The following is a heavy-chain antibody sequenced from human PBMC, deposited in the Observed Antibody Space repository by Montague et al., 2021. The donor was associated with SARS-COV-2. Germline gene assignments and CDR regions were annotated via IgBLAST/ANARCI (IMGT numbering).Heavy chain of an antibody. J-gene: IGHJ2*01. CDR1: GDSINSEHW. CDR2: THQWGGT. V-gene: IGHV4-4*02. CDR3: ARAYCGGDCYFYWYFDL. D-gene: IGHD2-21*02. Sequence: SETLSLTCAVSGDSINSEHWWSWVRQPPGKGLEWIVETHQWGGTNYNPSLRSRVSIFLDKSKNQFSLTLTSVTPEDTAVYYCARAYCGGDCYFYWYFDLWGRGTLVTVSS.